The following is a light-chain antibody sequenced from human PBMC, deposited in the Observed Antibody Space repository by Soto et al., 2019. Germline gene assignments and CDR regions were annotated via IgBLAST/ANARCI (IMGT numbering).Light chain of an antibody. CDR1: SSNIGSNT. V-gene: IGLV1-44*01. CDR2: RNN. Sequence: QSVLTQPPSASGTPGQRVTISCSGSSSNIGSNTVNWYQQLPGTAPKLLIYRNNQRPSGVPDRVSGSKSGTSASLAITGLQSEDEADYYCAAWDDSLNGHVVFGGGTQLTVL. CDR3: AAWDDSLNGHVV. J-gene: IGLJ2*01.